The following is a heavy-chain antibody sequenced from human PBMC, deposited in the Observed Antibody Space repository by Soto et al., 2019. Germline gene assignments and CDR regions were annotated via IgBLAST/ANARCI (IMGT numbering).Heavy chain of an antibody. J-gene: IGHJ5*02. V-gene: IGHV4-31*03. CDR3: AEVNYYYDSSGYSLGFDP. CDR2: IYYSGST. Sequence: SETLSLTCTVSGGSISSGGYYWSWISQHPGKGLEWIGYIYYSGSTYYNPSLKSRVTISVDTSKNQFSLKLSSVTAADTAVYYCAEVNYYYDSSGYSLGFDPWGQGTLVTVSS. CDR1: GGSISSGGYY. D-gene: IGHD3-22*01.